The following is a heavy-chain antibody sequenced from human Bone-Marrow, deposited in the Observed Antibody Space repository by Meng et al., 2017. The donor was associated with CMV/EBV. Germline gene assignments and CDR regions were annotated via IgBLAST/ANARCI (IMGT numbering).Heavy chain of an antibody. J-gene: IGHJ4*02. CDR2: INHSGST. D-gene: IGHD6-6*01. CDR1: GGSFSGYY. V-gene: IGHV4-34*01. CDR3: ARGVRESSIAARQRGLYFDY. Sequence: SETLSLTCAVYGGSFSGYYWSWIRQPPGKGLEWIGEINHSGSTNYNPSLKSRVTISVDTSKNQFSLKLSSVTAADTAVYYCARGVRESSIAARQRGLYFDYWGQGTLVTFSS.